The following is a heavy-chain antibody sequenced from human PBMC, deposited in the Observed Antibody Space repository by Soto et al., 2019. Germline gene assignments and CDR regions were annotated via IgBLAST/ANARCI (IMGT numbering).Heavy chain of an antibody. V-gene: IGHV3-48*01. CDR2: ISSSSSTI. CDR1: GFTFSSYS. J-gene: IGHJ4*02. Sequence: PWGSLRLSCAASGFTFSSYSMNWVRQAPGKGLEWVSYISSSSSTIYYADSVKGRFTISRDNAKNSLYLQMNSLRAEDTAVYYCAREGGGLLGAPAADYWGQGTLVTVSS. D-gene: IGHD2-15*01. CDR3: AREGGGLLGAPAADY.